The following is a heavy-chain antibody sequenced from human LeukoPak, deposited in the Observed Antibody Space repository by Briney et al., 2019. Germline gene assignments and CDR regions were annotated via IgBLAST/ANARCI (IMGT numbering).Heavy chain of an antibody. CDR2: ISYDGSNK. V-gene: IGHV3-30-3*01. CDR1: GFTFSSYA. CDR3: ARAGLNVVVVAATDNWFDP. J-gene: IGHJ5*02. Sequence: GGSLRLSCAASGFTFSSYAMHWVRQAPGKGLEWVAVISYDGSNKYYADSVKGRFTISRDNSKNTLYLQMNSLRAEDTAVYYCARAGLNVVVVAATDNWFDPWGRGTLVTVSS. D-gene: IGHD2-15*01.